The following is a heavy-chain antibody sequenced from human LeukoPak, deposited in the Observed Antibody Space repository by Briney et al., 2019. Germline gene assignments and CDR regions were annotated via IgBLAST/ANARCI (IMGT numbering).Heavy chain of an antibody. Sequence: GGSLRLSCAASGFPFGSFDMTWARQAPGKGLEWVSVISGGDGSTYYAASVRGRFTISRDNSKNTLYLQMNSLRAEDTAVYYCANEGGTYTKGWNWGQGTMVTVSS. J-gene: IGHJ3*01. CDR1: GFPFGSFD. CDR3: ANEGGTYTKGWN. CDR2: ISGGDGST. V-gene: IGHV3-23*01. D-gene: IGHD4-11*01.